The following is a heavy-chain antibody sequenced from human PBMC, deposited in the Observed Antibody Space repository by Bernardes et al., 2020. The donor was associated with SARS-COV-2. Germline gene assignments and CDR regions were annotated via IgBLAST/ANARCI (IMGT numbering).Heavy chain of an antibody. V-gene: IGHV3-74*01. J-gene: IGHJ4*02. Sequence: VASLRLSCAASGFSVSAYWMHWVRQAPGEGLVWVSRINEHGTVINYADSVKGRFTISRDIADNTLYLQMNSLRAEDTAVYYCARDFGGNSDYWGQGTLVTVSS. CDR2: INEHGTVI. D-gene: IGHD2-15*01. CDR1: GFSVSAYW. CDR3: ARDFGGNSDY.